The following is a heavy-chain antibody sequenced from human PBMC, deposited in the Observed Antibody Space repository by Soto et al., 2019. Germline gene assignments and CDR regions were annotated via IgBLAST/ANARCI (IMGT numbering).Heavy chain of an antibody. J-gene: IGHJ6*02. CDR2: ISYDGSNK. V-gene: IGHV3-30*18. D-gene: IGHD3-9*01. CDR1: GFTFSSYG. Sequence: QVQLVESGGGVVQPGRSLRLSCAASGFTFSSYGMHWVRQAPGKGLEWVAVISYDGSNKYYADSVKGRFTISRDNSKNTLYLQMNSLRAEDTAVYYCAKDSSDWDYSYDGMDVWGQGTTVTVSS. CDR3: AKDSSDWDYSYDGMDV.